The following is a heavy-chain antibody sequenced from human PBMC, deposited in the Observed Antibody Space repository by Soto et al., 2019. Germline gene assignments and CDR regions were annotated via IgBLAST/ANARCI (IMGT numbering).Heavy chain of an antibody. J-gene: IGHJ4*02. CDR1: GFTLSDYY. D-gene: IGHD2-15*01. CDR3: VRDRQSSSWTTFDY. V-gene: IGHV3-72*01. CDR2: TKKKGSSYIT. Sequence: EVQLVESGGGLVQPGGSLRLSCAVSGFTLSDYYMDWVRQAPGKGLEWVGRTKKKGSSYITEYAASVRGRFTVSRDDSKNSVYLQMNSLTIEDTAVYYCVRDRQSSSWTTFDYWGQGTLVTVS.